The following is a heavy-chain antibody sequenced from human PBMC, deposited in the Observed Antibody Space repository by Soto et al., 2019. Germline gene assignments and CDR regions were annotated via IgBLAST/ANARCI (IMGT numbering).Heavy chain of an antibody. V-gene: IGHV1-3*01. CDR2: INAANGDT. CDR3: ARGRAGKVGATLAPGFDP. CDR1: GYTFTSYG. D-gene: IGHD1-26*01. J-gene: IGHJ5*02. Sequence: ASVKVSCKASGYTFTSYGIHWVRQAPGQRLEWMGWINAANGDTKYSPKFQGRVTITRDTSASTAYMELSRLRSDDTAVYYCARGRAGKVGATLAPGFDPWGQGTLVTVSS.